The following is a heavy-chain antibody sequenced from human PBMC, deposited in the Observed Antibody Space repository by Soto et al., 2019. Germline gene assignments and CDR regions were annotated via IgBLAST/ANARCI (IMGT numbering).Heavy chain of an antibody. V-gene: IGHV2-26*01. Sequence: QVTLKESGPVLVKPTETLTLTCTVSGFSLSNARMGVSSIRQPPGKALEWLAHIFSNDEKSYSTSLKSRLTISKDTSKSQVVLTMTNMDPVDTATYYCARTRGGYYDFWSGYYGYWGQGTLVTVSS. CDR2: IFSNDEK. CDR3: ARTRGGYYDFWSGYYGY. D-gene: IGHD3-3*01. J-gene: IGHJ4*02. CDR1: GFSLSNARMG.